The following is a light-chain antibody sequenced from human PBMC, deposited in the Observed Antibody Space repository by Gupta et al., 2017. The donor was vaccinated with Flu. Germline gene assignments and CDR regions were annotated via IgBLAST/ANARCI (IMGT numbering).Light chain of an antibody. V-gene: IGLV6-57*01. Sequence: FMLTQPHSVSESPGKTVIISCTRSSGSIASNFVQWYQQRPGSSPSIVIYEDKQKPSGVPDRFSGSIDSSSNSAALTIAGRKTEDEDDYYCHADDSSFQVFGGGTKLTVL. CDR2: EDK. CDR3: HADDSSFQV. CDR1: SGSIASNF. J-gene: IGLJ3*02.